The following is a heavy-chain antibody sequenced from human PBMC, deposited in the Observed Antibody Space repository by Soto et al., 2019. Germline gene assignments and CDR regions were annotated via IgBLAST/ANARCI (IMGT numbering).Heavy chain of an antibody. V-gene: IGHV3-11*01. J-gene: IGHJ4*02. CDR1: GFIFSDYH. CDR3: ARVTPFVGDFLYYFDS. Sequence: QVLLVESGGGLVKSGGSLRLSCAVSGFIFSDYHMAWVRQAPGKGLEWVAFIDKSGTTIYYADSVRGRFTISRDNAKNSLYLQMNTLRAEDTAVYYCARVTPFVGDFLYYFDSWGQGTLVTVSS. D-gene: IGHD4-17*01. CDR2: IDKSGTTI.